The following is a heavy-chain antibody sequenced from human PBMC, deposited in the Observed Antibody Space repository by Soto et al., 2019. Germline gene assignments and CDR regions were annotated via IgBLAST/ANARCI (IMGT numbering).Heavy chain of an antibody. D-gene: IGHD3-22*01. J-gene: IGHJ4*01. CDR1: GFTVSSNY. Sequence: PGGSLRLSCAASGFTVSSNYMSWVRQAPGKGLEWVSVIYSGGSTYYADSVKGRFTISRDNSKNTLYLQMNSLRAEDTAVYYCARDVSDSSGYYADDWGHGTLVTDSS. CDR2: IYSGGST. CDR3: ARDVSDSSGYYADD. V-gene: IGHV3-53*01.